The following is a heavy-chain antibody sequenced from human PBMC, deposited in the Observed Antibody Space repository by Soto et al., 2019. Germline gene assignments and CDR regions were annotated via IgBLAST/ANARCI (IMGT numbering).Heavy chain of an antibody. J-gene: IGHJ4*02. CDR3: AKDRVPDNIYTFDS. Sequence: VGSLRLSCAASGFTFSSYSMNWVRQAPGKGLEWVSFIDLSGTTTYYSDSVKGRFTISKDTSRNTVYLQMKTLRVEDTAIYYCAKDRVPDNIYTFDSWGQGVLVTVSS. CDR1: GFTFSSYS. V-gene: IGHV3-23*05. CDR2: IDLSGTTT. D-gene: IGHD2-2*02.